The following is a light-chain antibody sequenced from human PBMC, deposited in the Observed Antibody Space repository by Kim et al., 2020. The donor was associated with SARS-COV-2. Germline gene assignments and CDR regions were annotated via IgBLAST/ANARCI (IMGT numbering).Light chain of an antibody. J-gene: IGLJ1*01. CDR3: QAWDSSHGV. V-gene: IGLV3-1*01. Sequence: SYELTQPPSVSMSPGQTASITCSGDKLGDKYACWYQQKPGQSPVVVIYQDSKRPSGIPERFSGSNSGNTATLTISGTQAMDEADYYCQAWDSSHGVFGTGTKVTVL. CDR2: QDS. CDR1: KLGDKY.